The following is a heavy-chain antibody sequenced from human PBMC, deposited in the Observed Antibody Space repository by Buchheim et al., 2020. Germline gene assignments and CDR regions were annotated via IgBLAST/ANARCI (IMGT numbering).Heavy chain of an antibody. V-gene: IGHV1-69*01. D-gene: IGHD2-21*02. CDR1: GGTFSSYA. J-gene: IGHJ6*02. Sequence: QVQLVQSGAEVKKPGSSVKVSCKASGGTFSSYAISWVRQAPGQGLEWMGGIIPIFGTANYAQKFQGRVTITADESKRTAYMELCSLRSEDTAVYYCARGGEEHIVVVTVYYYGMDVWGQGTT. CDR3: ARGGEEHIVVVTVYYYGMDV. CDR2: IIPIFGTA.